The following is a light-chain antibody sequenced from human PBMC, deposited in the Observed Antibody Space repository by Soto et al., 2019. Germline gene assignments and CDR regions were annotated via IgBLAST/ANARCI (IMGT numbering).Light chain of an antibody. Sequence: QSALTQPVSVSGSPGQSITISCTGTSSDVGSYTLVSWYQQHPGKAPKLMIYEGTKRPSGVSNRFSGSKSGNTASLTISGLQAEDEADYYCCLYAGTTTFVFGGGTKLTVL. CDR3: CLYAGTTTFV. CDR1: SSDVGSYTL. V-gene: IGLV2-23*03. CDR2: EGT. J-gene: IGLJ2*01.